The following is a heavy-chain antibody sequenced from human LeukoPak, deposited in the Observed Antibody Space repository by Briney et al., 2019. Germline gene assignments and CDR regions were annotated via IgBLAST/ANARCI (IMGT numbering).Heavy chain of an antibody. Sequence: SVKVSCKASGGTFSSYAISWVRQAPGQGLEWMGRIIPIPGIANYAQKFQGRVTITADKSTSTAYMELSSLRSEDTAVYYCARGGRDYYDSSGYWYAFDIWGQGTMVTVSS. V-gene: IGHV1-69*04. CDR2: IIPIPGIA. J-gene: IGHJ3*02. CDR3: ARGGRDYYDSSGYWYAFDI. D-gene: IGHD3-22*01. CDR1: GGTFSSYA.